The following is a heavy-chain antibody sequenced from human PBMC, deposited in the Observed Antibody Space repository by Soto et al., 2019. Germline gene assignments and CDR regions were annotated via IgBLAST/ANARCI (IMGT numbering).Heavy chain of an antibody. CDR2: ISYSGST. J-gene: IGHJ4*02. CDR3: ARLRQGYYFDY. CDR1: GGSISSYY. V-gene: IGHV4-59*01. Sequence: SETLSLTCTVSGGSISSYYWSWIRQPPGKGLEYIGYISYSGSTNYNPSLTSRVTISVDTSKNQFSLKLSSMTAADTAVYYCARLRQGYYFDYWGQGTLVTVSS.